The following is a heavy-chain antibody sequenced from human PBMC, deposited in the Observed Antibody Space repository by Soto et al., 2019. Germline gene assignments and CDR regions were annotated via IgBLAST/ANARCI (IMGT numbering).Heavy chain of an antibody. J-gene: IGHJ4*02. Sequence: EVQLLESGGGLVQPGGSLRLSCAASGFTFAGNAMTWVRQPPGKGLEWVSDISGSGAYTYYADSVRGRFTISRDTSKNTLFLQMNSLRAEDTAVYYCAKGATYCSGGSCYDHCGQGTLVTVSS. CDR1: GFTFAGNA. CDR3: AKGATYCSGGSCYDH. V-gene: IGHV3-23*01. CDR2: ISGSGAYT. D-gene: IGHD2-15*01.